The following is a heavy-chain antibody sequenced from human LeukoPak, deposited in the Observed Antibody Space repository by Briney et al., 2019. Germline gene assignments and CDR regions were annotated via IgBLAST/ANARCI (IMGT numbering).Heavy chain of an antibody. CDR2: ISYDGSNK. V-gene: IGHV3-30-3*01. CDR1: GFTFSSYA. J-gene: IGHJ4*02. D-gene: IGHD3-10*01. CDR3: ARDPNMYYYGSGSYYLPDY. Sequence: GGSLRLSCAASGFTFSSYAMHWVRQAPGKGLEWVAVISYDGSNKYYADSVKGRFTISRDNSKNTLYLQMNSLRAEDTAVYYCARDPNMYYYGSGSYYLPDYWGQGTLVTVSS.